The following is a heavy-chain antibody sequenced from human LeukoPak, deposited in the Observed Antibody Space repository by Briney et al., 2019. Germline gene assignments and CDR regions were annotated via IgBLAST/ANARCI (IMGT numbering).Heavy chain of an antibody. D-gene: IGHD5-24*01. CDR3: ARYRRDGYNYGVIDY. CDR1: GGTFSSYA. Sequence: GASVKVSCKASGGTFSSYAISWVRQAPGQELEWMGRIIPILGIANYAQKFQGRVTITADKSTSTAYMELSSLRSEDTAVYYCARYRRDGYNYGVIDYWGQGTLVTVSS. V-gene: IGHV1-69*04. CDR2: IIPILGIA. J-gene: IGHJ4*02.